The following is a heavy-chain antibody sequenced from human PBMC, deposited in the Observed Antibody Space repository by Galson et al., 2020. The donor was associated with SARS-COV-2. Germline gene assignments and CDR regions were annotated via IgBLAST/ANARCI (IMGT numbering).Heavy chain of an antibody. CDR1: GYTFTSYG. J-gene: IGHJ4*02. D-gene: IGHD6-13*01. Sequence: ASVKVSCKASGYTFTSYGISWVRQAPGQGLEWMGWISAYNGNTNYAQKVQGRVNLTTDTSTSTAYMELRSLRSDDTAVYYCATDRSIAAAGPNTSDYWGQGTLVTVSS. CDR2: ISAYNGNT. CDR3: ATDRSIAAAGPNTSDY. V-gene: IGHV1-18*01.